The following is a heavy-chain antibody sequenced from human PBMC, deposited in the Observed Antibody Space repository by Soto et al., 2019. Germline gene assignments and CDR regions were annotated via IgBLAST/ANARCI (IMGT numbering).Heavy chain of an antibody. CDR3: AKGYGAYYYYMDV. D-gene: IGHD3-10*01. V-gene: IGHV3-9*01. Sequence: HPGGSLRLSCAASGFTFDDYAMHWVRQAPGKGLEWVSGISWNSGSIGYADSVKGRFTISRDNAKNSLYLQMNSLRAEDTALYYCAKGYGAYYYYMDVWGKGTTVTVSS. CDR2: ISWNSGSI. J-gene: IGHJ6*03. CDR1: GFTFDDYA.